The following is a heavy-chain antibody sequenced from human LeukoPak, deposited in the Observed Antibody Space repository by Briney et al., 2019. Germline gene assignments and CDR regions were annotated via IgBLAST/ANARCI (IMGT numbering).Heavy chain of an antibody. CDR1: GYSFTSYW. D-gene: IGHD2-2*02. V-gene: IGHV5-51*01. CDR3: ARQALGDSADTSCYTDS. Sequence: GESLKISCKGSGYSFTSYWIGWVRQMPGKGLEWMGIIYPGDSDTRYSPSFQGQVTISADKSISTAYLQWSSLKASDTAMYYCARQALGDSADTSCYTDSWGQGTLVTVSS. CDR2: IYPGDSDT. J-gene: IGHJ5*02.